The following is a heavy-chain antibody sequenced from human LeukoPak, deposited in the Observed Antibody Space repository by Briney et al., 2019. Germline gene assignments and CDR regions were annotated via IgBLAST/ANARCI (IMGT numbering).Heavy chain of an antibody. CDR1: GYSFTNYW. J-gene: IGHJ4*02. CDR2: IYPGNSQT. V-gene: IGHV5-51*01. CDR3: ARHIDVGSWYGFSY. D-gene: IGHD6-13*01. Sequence: GESLKISCKAFGYSFTNYWIDWVRQMPGKGLEWMGNIYPGNSQTTYRPSFEGQATISADRSISTAYLQWSSLKASDTAMYYCARHIDVGSWYGFSYWGQGTLVTVSS.